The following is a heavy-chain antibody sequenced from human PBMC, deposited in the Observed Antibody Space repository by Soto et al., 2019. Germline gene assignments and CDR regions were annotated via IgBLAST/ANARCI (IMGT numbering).Heavy chain of an antibody. Sequence: TGGSLRLSCVASGFPFDSYGIHWVRRAPGKGLEWVATIGFAGNNKYYADPVKGRFTISRDNSKNTLYLHINSLKVDDTAMYYCAREGFRGVMSYYGMDVWGQGTTVTVSS. J-gene: IGHJ6*02. V-gene: IGHV3-33*01. D-gene: IGHD3-16*01. CDR3: AREGFRGVMSYYGMDV. CDR1: GFPFDSYG. CDR2: IGFAGNNK.